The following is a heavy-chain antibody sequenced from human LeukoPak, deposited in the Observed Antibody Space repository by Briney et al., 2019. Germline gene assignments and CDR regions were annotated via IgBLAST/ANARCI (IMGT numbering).Heavy chain of an antibody. V-gene: IGHV3-7*01. CDR3: ARDQVSGY. CDR2: IKQDGSEK. J-gene: IGHJ4*02. CDR1: GFSINTYT. Sequence: GGSLRLSCDASGFSINTYTMYWVRQAPGKGLEWVANIKQDGSEKYYVDSVKGRFTISRDNAKNSLYLQMNSLRAEDTAVYYCARDQVSGYWGQGTLVTVSS.